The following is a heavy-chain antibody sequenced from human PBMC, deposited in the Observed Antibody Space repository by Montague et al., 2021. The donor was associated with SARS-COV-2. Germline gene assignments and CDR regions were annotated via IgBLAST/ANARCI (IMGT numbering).Heavy chain of an antibody. Sequence: SLRLSCAASRFTFSDFWMNWVRQAPGKGLEWVADIKHDGSEKSYVDSVKGRFTISRVNAKNSLYLQMNSLRAEDTAVYYCARGSTGWYAIFGHYGMDVWGQGTTVTVSS. V-gene: IGHV3-7*01. J-gene: IGHJ6*02. D-gene: IGHD6-19*01. CDR3: ARGSTGWYAIFGHYGMDV. CDR2: IKHDGSEK. CDR1: RFTFSDFW.